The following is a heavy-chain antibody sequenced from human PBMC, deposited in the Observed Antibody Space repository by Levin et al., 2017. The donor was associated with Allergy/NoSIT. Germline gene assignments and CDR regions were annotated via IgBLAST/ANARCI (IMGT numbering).Heavy chain of an antibody. Sequence: SCAASGFTFSDYYMSWIRQAPGKGLEWVSYISSSGSTIYYADSVKGRFTISRDNAKNSLYLQMNSLRAEDTAVYYCARDTYSAYYGMDVWGQGTTVTVSS. CDR3: ARDTYSAYYGMDV. J-gene: IGHJ6*02. CDR1: GFTFSDYY. V-gene: IGHV3-11*01. CDR2: ISSSGSTI. D-gene: IGHD2-21*01.